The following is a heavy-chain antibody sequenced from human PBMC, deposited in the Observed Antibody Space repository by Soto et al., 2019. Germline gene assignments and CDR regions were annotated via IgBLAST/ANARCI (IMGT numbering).Heavy chain of an antibody. J-gene: IGHJ3*02. CDR3: AKTRLSGSYLHAFDI. CDR2: ISGSGGST. V-gene: IGHV3-23*01. CDR1: VFTFISYA. D-gene: IGHD1-26*01. Sequence: GGSLRLSCASSVFTFISYAMRWVRQAPGKGLEWVSAISGSGGSTYYADSVKGRFTISRDNSKNTLYLQMNSLRAEDTAVYYCAKTRLSGSYLHAFDIWGQGTMVTVSS.